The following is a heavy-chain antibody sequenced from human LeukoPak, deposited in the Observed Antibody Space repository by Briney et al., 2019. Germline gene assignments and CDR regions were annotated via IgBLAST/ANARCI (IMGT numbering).Heavy chain of an antibody. D-gene: IGHD3-10*01. V-gene: IGHV3-23*01. CDR2: ISGSGSST. J-gene: IGHJ3*02. CDR3: AKDADYYGSGSYLLPSFDI. CDR1: GFTFSNSA. Sequence: GGSLRLSCAASGFTFSNSAMSWFRQAPGKGLEWVSAISGSGSSTYYADSVKGRFTISRDNSKNTLYLQMNSLRAEDTAVYYCAKDADYYGSGSYLLPSFDIWGQGTMVTVSS.